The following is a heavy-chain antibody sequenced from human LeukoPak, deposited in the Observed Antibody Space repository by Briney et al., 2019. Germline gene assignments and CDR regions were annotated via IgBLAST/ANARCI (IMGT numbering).Heavy chain of an antibody. Sequence: GGSLRLSCAASGFTFRTYWMHWVRQVPGKGLVWVSRIKTDGSETVYADNVKGRFTISRDNARNTLYLQMNSLGVEDTAVYYCTRTYYYDSRDYFDYWGQGALVTVSS. V-gene: IGHV3-74*01. CDR3: TRTYYYDSRDYFDY. CDR2: IKTDGSET. J-gene: IGHJ4*02. D-gene: IGHD3-22*01. CDR1: GFTFRTYW.